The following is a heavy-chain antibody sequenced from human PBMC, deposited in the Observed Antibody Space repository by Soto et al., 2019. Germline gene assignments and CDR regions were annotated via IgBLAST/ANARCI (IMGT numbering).Heavy chain of an antibody. CDR1: GFTFSSYG. J-gene: IGHJ2*01. CDR2: IWYDGSNK. D-gene: IGHD6-19*01. Sequence: QVQLVESGGGVVQPGRSLRLSCAASGFTFSSYGMHWVRQAPGKGLEWVAVIWYDGSNKYYADSVKGRFTISRDNSQNTLYLQMTSRRADDTTVYYCARAPLLPRGGWYWYFDLWGRGTLVTVSS. CDR3: ARAPLLPRGGWYWYFDL. V-gene: IGHV3-33*01.